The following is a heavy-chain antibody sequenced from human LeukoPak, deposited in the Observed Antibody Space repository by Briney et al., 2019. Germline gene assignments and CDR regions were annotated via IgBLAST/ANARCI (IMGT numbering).Heavy chain of an antibody. CDR2: INPSGGST. D-gene: IGHD3-9*01. CDR3: ARGFRARYFDWLLSPHY. Sequence: ASVKVSCKASGGTFSSYAISWVRQAPGQGLEWMGIINPSGGSTSYAQKFQGRVTMTRDTSTSTVYMELSSLRSEDTAVYYCARGFRARYFDWLLSPHYWGQGTLVTVSS. CDR1: GGTFSSYA. V-gene: IGHV1-46*01. J-gene: IGHJ4*02.